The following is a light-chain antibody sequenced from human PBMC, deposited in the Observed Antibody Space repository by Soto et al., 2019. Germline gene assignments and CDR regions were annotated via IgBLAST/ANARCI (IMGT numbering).Light chain of an antibody. V-gene: IGKV1-39*01. CDR3: QQYSNLIT. CDR2: EST. Sequence: DIHMTQSPSSLSASVGDTVIITCRASHNVISHLNWYQQESGKARKLLIYESTNLESGVPSRFSGDGFGTDFTLTISSLHPEDFATYYCQQYSNLITFGQGTRLEIK. J-gene: IGKJ5*01. CDR1: HNVISH.